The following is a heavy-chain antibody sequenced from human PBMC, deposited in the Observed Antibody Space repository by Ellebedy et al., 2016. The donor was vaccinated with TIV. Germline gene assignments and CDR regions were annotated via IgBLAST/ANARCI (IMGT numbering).Heavy chain of an antibody. V-gene: IGHV1-2*02. CDR3: AREYYDTLTGYSATNDY. J-gene: IGHJ4*02. Sequence: ASVKVSCKASGYTFTDYFMHWVRQAPGQGLEWMGWINTNTGDTIYAQKFQGRVTMTRDTSISTAYMALSRLRSDDTAVYYCAREYYDTLTGYSATNDYWGQGSLVTVSS. D-gene: IGHD3-9*01. CDR2: INTNTGDT. CDR1: GYTFTDYF.